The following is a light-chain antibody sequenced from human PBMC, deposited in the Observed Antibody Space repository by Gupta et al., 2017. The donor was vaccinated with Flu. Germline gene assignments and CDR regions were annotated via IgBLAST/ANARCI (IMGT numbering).Light chain of an antibody. J-gene: IGKJ1*01. CDR3: QQSYSLRT. Sequence: DIQMTQSPSSLSASVGDRVTITCRASQSISSYLNWYQQKPGKAPKLLIYAASSLQSGVPSRFSGSGSGTDFTLTISSLQPEEFATYYCQQSYSLRTFGQGTKVEIK. CDR2: AAS. V-gene: IGKV1-39*01. CDR1: QSISSY.